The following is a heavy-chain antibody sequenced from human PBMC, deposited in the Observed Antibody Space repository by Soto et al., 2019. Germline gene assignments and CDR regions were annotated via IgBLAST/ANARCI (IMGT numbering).Heavy chain of an antibody. V-gene: IGHV3-66*01. CDR1: GFTVGITY. Sequence: GGSLRLSCAASGFTVGITYMTWVRQIPGKGLEWVSIIYSDGYTYYADSVKGRFTISRDTSKNTLYLQMSSLRAEDTAIYYCETSKYCPSSTCFDYWGQGTLVTVSS. D-gene: IGHD2-2*01. J-gene: IGHJ4*02. CDR2: IYSDGYT. CDR3: ETSKYCPSSTCFDY.